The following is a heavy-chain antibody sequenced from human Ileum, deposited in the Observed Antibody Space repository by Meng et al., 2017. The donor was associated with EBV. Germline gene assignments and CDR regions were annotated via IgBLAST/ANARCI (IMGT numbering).Heavy chain of an antibody. D-gene: IGHD1-7*01. CDR2: VYHRGDT. V-gene: IGHV4-4*02. CDR1: GDSISSDIW. Sequence: QVPLQGSRPGLVKPSGTLSLNCTVSGDSISSDIWWSWVRQPPGKGLEWIGEVYHRGDTNYNPSLKSRVDISVDKSKNQFYLSLFSVTAADTAVYYCGRDQGRELINHWGQGTLVTVSS. CDR3: GRDQGRELINH. J-gene: IGHJ4*02.